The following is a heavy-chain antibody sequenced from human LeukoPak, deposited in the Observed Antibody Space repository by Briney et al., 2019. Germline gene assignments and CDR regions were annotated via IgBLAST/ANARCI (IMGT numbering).Heavy chain of an antibody. D-gene: IGHD5-18*01. V-gene: IGHV4-59*01. CDR3: AREYSQGYRVFGY. Sequence: PSETLSLTCTVSGGSISSYYWSWIRQPPGKGLEWIGYIYNSGSTNYNPSLKSRLTMSVDTSKNHFSLKLRSVTAADTALYFCAREYSQGYRVFGYWGQGILVTVSS. CDR2: IYNSGST. J-gene: IGHJ4*02. CDR1: GGSISSYY.